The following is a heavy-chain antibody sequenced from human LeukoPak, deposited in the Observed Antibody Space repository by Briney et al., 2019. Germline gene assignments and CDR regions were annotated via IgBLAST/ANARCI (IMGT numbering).Heavy chain of an antibody. J-gene: IGHJ4*02. CDR2: IKHDGSEE. V-gene: IGHV3-7*01. CDR3: GYTNNFYH. D-gene: IGHD3-16*02. Sequence: GGSLRLSCGACGLSLSGQRMNWVRQARGQGLEWVANIKHDGSEEYYVDSVKGRLTVSSDDGRNSVALQMNSVRAEHTAVYYCGYTNNFYHGGEGTRVVVPS. CDR1: GLSLSGQR.